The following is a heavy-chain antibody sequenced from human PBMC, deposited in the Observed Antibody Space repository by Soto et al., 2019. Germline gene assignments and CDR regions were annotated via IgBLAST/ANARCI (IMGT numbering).Heavy chain of an antibody. J-gene: IGHJ6*02. CDR3: AREDRDRETGLVPAAIYGMDV. CDR2: IIPIFGIA. Sequence: QVQLVQSGAEVKKPGSSVKVSCKASGGTFSRYSITWVRQAPGHGLEWIGRIIPIFGIASYAQKFQGRVTITGDESTSTAYMELSSLRSDDTAVYSCAREDRDRETGLVPAAIYGMDVWGQGTTVTVSS. V-gene: IGHV1-69*08. D-gene: IGHD2-2*01. CDR1: GGTFSRYS.